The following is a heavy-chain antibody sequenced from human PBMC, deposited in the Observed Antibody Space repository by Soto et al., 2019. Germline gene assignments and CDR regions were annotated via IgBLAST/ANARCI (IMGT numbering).Heavy chain of an antibody. Sequence: SETLSLTCTVSGGFIRSGGYYWAWIRQHQGRGLEWLAQIDYSGTTFYNSSLGSRVTISVDTSKNQFSLRLTSVTAADTAVYYCARHTAMVLFDYWGRGTLVTVSS. V-gene: IGHV4-31*03. CDR2: IDYSGTT. CDR3: ARHTAMVLFDY. D-gene: IGHD5-18*01. CDR1: GGFIRSGGYY. J-gene: IGHJ4*02.